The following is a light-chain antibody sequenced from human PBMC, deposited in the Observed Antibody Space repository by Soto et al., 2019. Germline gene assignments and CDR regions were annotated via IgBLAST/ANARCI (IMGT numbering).Light chain of an antibody. J-gene: IGLJ3*02. CDR3: CSYASSNSWV. Sequence: QSLLTQPASVSGSPGQSITVSCTGTSSDVGSYNLVSWYQQHPGKAPKLLIYEVSTRPSGVSNRFSGSKSGNTASLTISGLQAEDEADYHCCSYASSNSWVFGGGTKLTVL. CDR1: SSDVGSYNL. CDR2: EVS. V-gene: IGLV2-23*02.